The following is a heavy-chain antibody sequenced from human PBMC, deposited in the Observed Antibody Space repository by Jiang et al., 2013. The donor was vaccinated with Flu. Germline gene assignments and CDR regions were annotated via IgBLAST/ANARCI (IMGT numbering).Heavy chain of an antibody. CDR1: SSYA. V-gene: IGHV1-69*01. CDR3: ARGDDSGSYYYGMDV. Sequence: SSYAISWVRQAPGRGLEWMGGIIPIFGTANYAQKFQGRVTITADESTSTAYMELSSLRSEDTAVYYCARGDDSGSYYYGMDVWGQGTTVTVSS. D-gene: IGHD2-21*02. CDR2: IIPIFGTA. J-gene: IGHJ6*02.